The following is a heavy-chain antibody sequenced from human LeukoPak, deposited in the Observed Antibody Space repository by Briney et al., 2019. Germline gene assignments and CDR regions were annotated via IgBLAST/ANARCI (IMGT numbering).Heavy chain of an antibody. CDR1: GFTFSSYW. CDR3: ARGALYYDILTGYYSYLFDY. CDR2: INGDGSST. Sequence: PGGSLRLSCAASGFTFSSYWMHWVRHAPGKGLVWVSRINGDGSSTSYADSVKGRFTISRDNAKNTLYLQMNSLRAEDTAVYYCARGALYYDILTGYYSYLFDYWGQGTLVTVSS. J-gene: IGHJ4*02. D-gene: IGHD3-9*01. V-gene: IGHV3-74*01.